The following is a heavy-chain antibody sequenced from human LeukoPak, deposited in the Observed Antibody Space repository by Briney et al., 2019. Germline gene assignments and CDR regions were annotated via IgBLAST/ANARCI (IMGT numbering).Heavy chain of an antibody. CDR2: INWNGGST. CDR3: AKVLSYGSGSYLDY. D-gene: IGHD3-10*01. V-gene: IGHV3-20*04. CDR1: GFTFDDYG. Sequence: GGSLRLSCAASGFTFDDYGMSWVRQAPGKGLEWVSGINWNGGSTGYADSVKGRFTISRDNSKNTLYLQMNSLRAEDTAVYYCAKVLSYGSGSYLDYWGQGTLVTVSS. J-gene: IGHJ4*02.